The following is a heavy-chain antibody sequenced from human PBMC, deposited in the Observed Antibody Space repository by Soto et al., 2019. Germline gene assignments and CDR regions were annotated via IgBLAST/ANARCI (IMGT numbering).Heavy chain of an antibody. D-gene: IGHD2-2*01. CDR1: GFTFSDHY. CDR3: VRTSSTYYFDF. CDR2: TRKKVNSYTT. J-gene: IGHJ4*02. V-gene: IGHV3-72*01. Sequence: EVQLVESGGGLVQPGGSLSLSCAASGFTFSDHYMDWVRQAPGKGLEWVGRTRKKVNSYTTEYAASVKGRFTISRDDSKNSLYLQMNSLKTEDTAVYYCVRTSSTYYFDFGGQGTLVTVSS.